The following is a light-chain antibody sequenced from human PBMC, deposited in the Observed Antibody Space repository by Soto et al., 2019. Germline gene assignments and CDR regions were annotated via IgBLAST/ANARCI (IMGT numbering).Light chain of an antibody. Sequence: EIVMTQSPATLSVSPGERATLSCRASEDVGSNLAWYQQKVGQVPRLVIYGASSRATGIPARFSASGSGTEFTLTISSMQSEDFEVYYCQQYNQWPSWTFGQGTKVDI. CDR2: GAS. CDR1: EDVGSN. CDR3: QQYNQWPSWT. V-gene: IGKV3-15*01. J-gene: IGKJ1*01.